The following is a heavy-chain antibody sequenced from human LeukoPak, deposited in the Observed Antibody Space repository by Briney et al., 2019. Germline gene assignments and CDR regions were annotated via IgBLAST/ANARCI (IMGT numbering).Heavy chain of an antibody. Sequence: ASVKVSCKASGYTFTSYGISWVRQAPGQGLEWMGWISAYNGNTNYAQKLQGRVTMTTDTSTSTAYMELRSLRSDDTAVYYCARTYYYGSGSYPPEDAFDIWGQGTMVTVSS. CDR1: GYTFTSYG. CDR2: ISAYNGNT. CDR3: ARTYYYGSGSYPPEDAFDI. D-gene: IGHD3-10*01. J-gene: IGHJ3*02. V-gene: IGHV1-18*01.